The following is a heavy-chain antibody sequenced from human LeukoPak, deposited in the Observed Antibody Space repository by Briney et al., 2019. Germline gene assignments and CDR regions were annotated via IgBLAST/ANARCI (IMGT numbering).Heavy chain of an antibody. CDR1: GFTFSSFA. V-gene: IGHV3-7*05. Sequence: GGSLRLSCAASGFTFSSFAMSWVRQAPGRGLEWVANVKHDGSETFYVDSVKGRFTISRDNGRNSLYLQMDSLRADDTAVYYCTRDRYGDWGQGTTVTVSS. J-gene: IGHJ4*02. CDR2: VKHDGSET. D-gene: IGHD3-16*01. CDR3: TRDRYGD.